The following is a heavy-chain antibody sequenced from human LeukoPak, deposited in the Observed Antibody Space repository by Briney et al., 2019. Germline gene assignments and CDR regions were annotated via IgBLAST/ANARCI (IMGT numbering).Heavy chain of an antibody. D-gene: IGHD3-9*01. J-gene: IGHJ6*02. Sequence: SVKVSCKASGYAFTGYNMHWVRQAPGQGLEWMGWINPNSGGTNYAQKFQGRVTMTRDMSISTAYMELSRLTSDDTAVYYCARWFTITSGDYDILTSSYHRGMDVWGQGTTVTVSS. CDR2: INPNSGGT. V-gene: IGHV1-2*02. CDR1: GYAFTGYN. CDR3: ARWFTITSGDYDILTSSYHRGMDV.